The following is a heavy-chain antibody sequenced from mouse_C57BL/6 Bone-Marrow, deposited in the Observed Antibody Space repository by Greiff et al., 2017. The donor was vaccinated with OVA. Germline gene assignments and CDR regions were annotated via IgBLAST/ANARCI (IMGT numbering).Heavy chain of an antibody. Sequence: DVKLVESEGGLVQPGSSMKLSRTASGFTFSDYYMAWVRQVPEKGLEWVANINYDGSSTYYLDSLKSRFIISRDNAKNILYLQMSSLKSEDTATYYCARAGLLFAMDYWGQGTSVTVSS. D-gene: IGHD2-3*01. CDR2: INYDGSST. V-gene: IGHV5-16*01. CDR1: GFTFSDYY. CDR3: ARAGLLFAMDY. J-gene: IGHJ4*01.